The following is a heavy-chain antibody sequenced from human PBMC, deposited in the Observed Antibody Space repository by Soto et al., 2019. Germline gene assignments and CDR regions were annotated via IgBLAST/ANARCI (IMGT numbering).Heavy chain of an antibody. D-gene: IGHD6-19*01. CDR2: ISYDGSNK. J-gene: IGHJ4*02. Sequence: QVQLVESGGGVVQPGRSLRLSCAASGFTFSSYGMHWVRQAPGKGLEWVAVISYDGSNKYYADSVKGRFTISRDNSKNTLYLQMNSLRAEDTAVYYCAKDRPQWPGGLDYWGQGTLVTVSS. V-gene: IGHV3-30*18. CDR3: AKDRPQWPGGLDY. CDR1: GFTFSSYG.